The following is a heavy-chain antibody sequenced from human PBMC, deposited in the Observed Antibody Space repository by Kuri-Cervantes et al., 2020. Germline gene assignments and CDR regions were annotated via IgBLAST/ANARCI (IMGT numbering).Heavy chain of an antibody. CDR2: ISSSSSYI. Sequence: GESLKISCAASGFTFSSYAMSWVRQAPGKGLEWVSSISSSSSYIYYADSVKGRFTISRDNSKNTLYLQMNSLRAEDTAVYYCARDLVLLWFREPPGGYFDLWGRGTLVTVSS. J-gene: IGHJ2*01. D-gene: IGHD3-10*01. V-gene: IGHV3-21*01. CDR3: ARDLVLLWFREPPGGYFDL. CDR1: GFTFSSYA.